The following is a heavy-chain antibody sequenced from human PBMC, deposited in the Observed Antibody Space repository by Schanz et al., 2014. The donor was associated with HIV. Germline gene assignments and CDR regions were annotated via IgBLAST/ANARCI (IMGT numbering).Heavy chain of an antibody. V-gene: IGHV1-69*01. Sequence: QVQLVQSGAELRKPGSSVKVSCKTSGDTFSSFGINWVRQAPGQGLEWMGGMIPILDAPNYAQKFQGRAFITADESTSTVNMELSSLRSGDTAVYYCARYPRLIDYNTSQGMDVWGQGTTVTVSS. CDR1: GDTFSSFG. J-gene: IGHJ6*02. CDR2: MIPILDAP. CDR3: ARYPRLIDYNTSQGMDV. D-gene: IGHD1-20*01.